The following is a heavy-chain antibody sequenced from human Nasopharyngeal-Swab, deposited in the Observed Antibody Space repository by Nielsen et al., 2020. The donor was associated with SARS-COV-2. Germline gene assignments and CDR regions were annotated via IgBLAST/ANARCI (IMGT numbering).Heavy chain of an antibody. CDR1: GFTFSSYG. CDR3: AKDGGTIFDY. D-gene: IGHD3-16*01. Sequence: GGSLRLSCAASGFTFSSYGMHWVRQAPGKGLEWVAFIRYDGSKYYADSVKGRFTISRDNSKNTLHLQMNSLRAEDTAVYYCAKDGGTIFDYWGQGTLVTVSS. J-gene: IGHJ4*02. V-gene: IGHV3-30*02. CDR2: IRYDGSK.